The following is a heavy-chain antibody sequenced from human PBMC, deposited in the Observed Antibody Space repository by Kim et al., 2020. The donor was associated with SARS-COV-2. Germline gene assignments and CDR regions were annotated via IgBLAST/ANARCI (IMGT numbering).Heavy chain of an antibody. J-gene: IGHJ4*02. Sequence: GGSLRLSCAASGFTFSSYAMSWVRQAPGKGLEWVSAISGSGGSTYYADSVKGRFTISRDNSKNTLYLQMNSLRAEDTAVYYCAKDHLPWFGEYSDERPFDYWGQGTLVTVSS. V-gene: IGHV3-23*01. D-gene: IGHD3-10*01. CDR1: GFTFSSYA. CDR2: ISGSGGST. CDR3: AKDHLPWFGEYSDERPFDY.